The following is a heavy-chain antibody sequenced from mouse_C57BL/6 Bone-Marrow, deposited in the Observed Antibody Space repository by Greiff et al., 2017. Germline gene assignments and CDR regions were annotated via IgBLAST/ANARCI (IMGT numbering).Heavy chain of an antibody. CDR3: TSWVVAPLGY. CDR1: GFNITDYY. Sequence: VQLQQSGAELVRPGASVKLSCTASGFNITDYYMHWVKQRPEQGLEWIGRIDPEDGDTEYAPKFQGKATMTADTSSNTAYLQLSSLTSEDAAVYYCTSWVVAPLGYWGQGTTLTVSS. CDR2: IDPEDGDT. J-gene: IGHJ2*01. V-gene: IGHV14-1*01. D-gene: IGHD1-1*01.